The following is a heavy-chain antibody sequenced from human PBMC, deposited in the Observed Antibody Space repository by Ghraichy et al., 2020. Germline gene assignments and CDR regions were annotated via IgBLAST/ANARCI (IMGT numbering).Heavy chain of an antibody. V-gene: IGHV4-39*01. CDR1: GGSISGSSSY. CDR3: ARQGLRPSYWYFDL. CDR2: IYYSGST. J-gene: IGHJ2*01. Sequence: ETLSLTCTVSGGSISGSSSYWDWIRQPPGKGLEWIGSIYYSGSTYYNPSLRSRVTISVDTSKNHFSMKLSSVTAADTAVYYCARQGLRPSYWYFDLWGPGTLVTVSS. D-gene: IGHD5-18*01.